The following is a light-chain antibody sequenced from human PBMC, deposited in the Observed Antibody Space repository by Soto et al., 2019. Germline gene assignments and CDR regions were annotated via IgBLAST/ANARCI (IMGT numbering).Light chain of an antibody. CDR2: DVS. V-gene: IGLV2-14*03. J-gene: IGLJ1*01. CDR1: NSDIGNYDF. Sequence: QSALTQPASVSGSPGQSITISCTGANSDIGNYDFVSWYRQHPGEAPKVLIFDVSNRPSGISNRFSGSKSGNTASLTIYGLQAEDEADYFCSSYTSTSSFYVFGFGTKLIVL. CDR3: SSYTSTSSFYV.